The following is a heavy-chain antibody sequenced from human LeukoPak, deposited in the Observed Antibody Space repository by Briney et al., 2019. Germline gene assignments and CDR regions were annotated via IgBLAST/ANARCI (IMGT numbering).Heavy chain of an antibody. CDR3: ARDVGYDSSGYYPYYFDY. D-gene: IGHD3-22*01. V-gene: IGHV3-48*03. J-gene: IGHJ4*02. Sequence: GGSLRLSCAASGFTFSTSEMNWARQAPGKGLEWVPYISGGGTTIKYADSVRGRFTISRDNAKNSLYLQMDSLRDEDTAVYYCARDVGYDSSGYYPYYFDYWGQGTLVTVSS. CDR2: ISGGGTTI. CDR1: GFTFSTSE.